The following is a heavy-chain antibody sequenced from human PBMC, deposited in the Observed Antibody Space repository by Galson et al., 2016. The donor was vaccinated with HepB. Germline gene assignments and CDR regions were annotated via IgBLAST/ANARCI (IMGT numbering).Heavy chain of an antibody. CDR3: AREGVWGV. Sequence: SVKVSCKASGYTFTTYGFSWVRQAPGQGLEWMGWISGKNGNTNYAQKFQGRVTMTTDTSTSIAYMELRSLRYDDTAVYYCAREGVWGVWGQGTLVTVSS. V-gene: IGHV1-18*01. CDR1: GYTFTTYG. J-gene: IGHJ4*02. CDR2: ISGKNGNT. D-gene: IGHD3-10*01.